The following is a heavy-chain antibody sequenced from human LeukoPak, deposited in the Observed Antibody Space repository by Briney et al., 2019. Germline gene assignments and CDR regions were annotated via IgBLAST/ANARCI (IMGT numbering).Heavy chain of an antibody. CDR3: AVPMGYSHPFDY. J-gene: IGHJ4*02. V-gene: IGHV3-11*03. D-gene: IGHD4-11*01. CDR1: GFTFSDYY. Sequence: GGSLRLSCAASGFTFSDYYMSWIRQAPGKGLEWVSYISSNSRYTNYADSVKGRFTISRDNAKNSLYLQMNSLRAEDTAVYFCAVPMGYSHPFDYWGQGTLVTVSS. CDR2: ISSNSRYT.